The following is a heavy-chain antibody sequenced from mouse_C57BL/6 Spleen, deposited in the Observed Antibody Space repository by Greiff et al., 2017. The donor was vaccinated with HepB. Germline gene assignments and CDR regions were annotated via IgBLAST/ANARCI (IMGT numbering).Heavy chain of an antibody. CDR1: GFTFSSYA. Sequence: DVMLVESGGGLVKPGGSLKLSCAASGFTFSSYAMSWVRQTPEKRLEWVATISDGGSYTYYPDNVKGRFTISRDNAKNNLYLQMSHLKSEDTAMYYCARDGSREDYFDYWGQGTTLTVSS. CDR2: ISDGGSYT. J-gene: IGHJ2*01. CDR3: ARDGSREDYFDY. D-gene: IGHD1-1*01. V-gene: IGHV5-4*01.